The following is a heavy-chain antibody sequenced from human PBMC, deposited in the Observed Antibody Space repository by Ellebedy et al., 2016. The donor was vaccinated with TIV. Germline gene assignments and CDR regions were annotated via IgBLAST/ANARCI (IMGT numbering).Heavy chain of an antibody. V-gene: IGHV3-11*06. CDR1: GFTFSDYY. J-gene: IGHJ4*02. D-gene: IGHD3-10*01. CDR3: ARGGGSGTYYSFDY. CDR2: ISTSSSYT. Sequence: GESLKISCVASGFTFSDYYMSWIRQAPGKGLEWVSTISTSSSYTKCADSVKGRFTVSRDDAKNSLYLQVDSLRDEDTAVYYCARGGGSGTYYSFDYWGRGTLVTVSS.